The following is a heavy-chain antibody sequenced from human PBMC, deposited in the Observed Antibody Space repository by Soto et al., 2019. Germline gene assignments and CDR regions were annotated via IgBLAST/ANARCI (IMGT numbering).Heavy chain of an antibody. J-gene: IGHJ1*01. D-gene: IGHD3-22*01. Sequence: QVQLVQSGTEVKKPGSSVKVSCKASGDTFSDFDISWVRQAPGQGLEWMGGIIPRFGTATYAQKFQGRRTISADKSTTTGHMELSSLRSDDTAIYYCARRSYGNSAYYTYFQHWGQGTLVTVS. CDR1: GDTFSDFD. CDR3: ARRSYGNSAYYTYFQH. CDR2: IIPRFGTA. V-gene: IGHV1-69*06.